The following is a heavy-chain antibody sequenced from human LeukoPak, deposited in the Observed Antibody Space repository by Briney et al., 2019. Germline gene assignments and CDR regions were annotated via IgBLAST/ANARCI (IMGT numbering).Heavy chain of an antibody. CDR1: GFIFSSYG. J-gene: IGHJ4*02. CDR2: IWYDGSNK. D-gene: IGHD1-26*01. CDR3: AREIVGAIKSYFDY. Sequence: GRSLRLSCAASGFIFSSYGMHWVRQAPGKGLEWVAVIWYDGSNKYYADSVKGRFTISRDNSKNTLYLQMNSLRAEDTAVYYCAREIVGAIKSYFDYWGQGTLVTASS. V-gene: IGHV3-33*01.